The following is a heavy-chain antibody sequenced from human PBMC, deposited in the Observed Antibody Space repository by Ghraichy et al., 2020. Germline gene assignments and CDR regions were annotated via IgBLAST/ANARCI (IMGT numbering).Heavy chain of an antibody. CDR1: GYTFTSYG. D-gene: IGHD3-22*01. Sequence: ASVKGSCKASGYTFTSYGISWVRQAPGQGLEWMGWISAYNGNTNYAQKLQGRVTMTTDTSTSTAYMELRSLRSDDTAVYYCARDQYYYDSSGYYNWFDPWGQGTLVTVSS. CDR2: ISAYNGNT. CDR3: ARDQYYYDSSGYYNWFDP. J-gene: IGHJ5*02. V-gene: IGHV1-18*04.